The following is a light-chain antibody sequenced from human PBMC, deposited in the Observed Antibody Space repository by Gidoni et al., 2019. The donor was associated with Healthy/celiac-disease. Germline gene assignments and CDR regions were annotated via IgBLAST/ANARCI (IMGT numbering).Light chain of an antibody. Sequence: EIVLTQSPGTLSLSPGERATLSCRASQSVSSSYLAWYQQKPGQAPRLLIYGASSGSGTDFTLTISRLEPEDFAVYYCQQYGSSPPVYTFGQGTKLEIK. CDR1: QSVSSSY. J-gene: IGKJ2*01. CDR3: QQYGSSPPVYT. CDR2: GAS. V-gene: IGKV3-20*01.